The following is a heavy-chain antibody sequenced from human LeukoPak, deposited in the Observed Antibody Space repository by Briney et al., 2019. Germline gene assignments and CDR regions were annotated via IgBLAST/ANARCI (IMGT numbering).Heavy chain of an antibody. CDR2: INPNINGT. J-gene: IGHJ4*02. CDR3: ARERTPGSGYGVDY. Sequence: GASVKVSCTASGYTFTGYYIHWVRQAPGQGLEWMGWINPNINGTNYAQKFQGRVTMTGDRSISTAYMELSRLRSDDTAVYYCARERTPGSGYGVDYWGQGTLVTVSS. D-gene: IGHD6-25*01. CDR1: GYTFTGYY. V-gene: IGHV1-2*02.